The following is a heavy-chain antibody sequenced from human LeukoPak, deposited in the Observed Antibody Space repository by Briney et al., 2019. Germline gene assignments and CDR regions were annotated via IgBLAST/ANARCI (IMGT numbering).Heavy chain of an antibody. CDR2: INHSGYT. J-gene: IGHJ4*02. V-gene: IGHV4-34*01. CDR1: GVSFNDYY. Sequence: SETLFLTCAVSGVSFNDYYWSWVRQTPGKGLEWIGEINHSGYTNDSPSLKSRVTLSIDTSRKQFSLNLRSVTVADTGIYYCTRMTAGHDYWGQGTLVTVSS. CDR3: TRMTAGHDY. D-gene: IGHD2-21*02.